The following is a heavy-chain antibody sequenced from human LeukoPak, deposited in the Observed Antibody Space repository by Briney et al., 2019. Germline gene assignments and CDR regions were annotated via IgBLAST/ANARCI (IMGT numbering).Heavy chain of an antibody. J-gene: IGHJ6*03. CDR1: GGTFSSYA. V-gene: IGHV1-69*13. CDR2: IIPIFGTA. D-gene: IGHD3-10*01. CDR3: ARSTYYYGSGSYYNGYYYYYMDV. Sequence: ASVKVSCKASGGTFSSYAISWVRQAPGQGLEWVGGIIPIFGTANYAQKFQGRVTITADESTSTAYMELSSLRSEDTAVYYCARSTYYYGSGSYYNGYYYYYMDVWGKGTTVTISS.